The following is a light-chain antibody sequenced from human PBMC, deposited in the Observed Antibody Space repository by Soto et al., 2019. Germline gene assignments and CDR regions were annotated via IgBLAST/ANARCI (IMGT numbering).Light chain of an antibody. V-gene: IGKV3-15*01. CDR2: SAS. CDR3: QQYNNWPPIT. Sequence: EIALTPSPATLSVSPGARAALSGRARQSISYDLAWYQQKPGQAPRVLIYSASTRATGIPARFSGSGSGTEFTLTISSLQSEDFAVYYCQQYNNWPPITFGQGTRLEIK. J-gene: IGKJ5*01. CDR1: QSISYD.